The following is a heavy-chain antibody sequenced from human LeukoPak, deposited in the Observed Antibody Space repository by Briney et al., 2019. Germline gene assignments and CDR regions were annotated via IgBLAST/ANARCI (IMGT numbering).Heavy chain of an antibody. CDR1: GGSVSSGDYY. CDR3: AKGNSYSHYLDY. V-gene: IGHV4-61*08. CDR2: IYYGGSP. D-gene: IGHD2-21*01. J-gene: IGHJ4*02. Sequence: SETLSLTCTVSGGSVSSGDYYWSWIRQPPGKGLEWIGYIYYGGSPNNNTSLKSPVTISVDTSKNRFSLKLSSVSAADTAMYYCAKGNSYSHYLDYWGQGTLVTVSS.